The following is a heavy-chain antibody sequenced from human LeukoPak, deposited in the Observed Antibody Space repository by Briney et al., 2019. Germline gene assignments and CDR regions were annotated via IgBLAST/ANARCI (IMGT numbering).Heavy chain of an antibody. J-gene: IGHJ6*03. V-gene: IGHV7-4-1*02. CDR2: INTNTGNP. CDR3: ARVFDYYDSSGYYYDYYYMDV. D-gene: IGHD3-22*01. Sequence: ASVKVSCKASGYTFTSYAMNWVRQAPGQGLEWMGWINTNTGNPTYAQGFTGRFVFSLDTSVSTAYLQISSLKADDTAVYYCARVFDYYDSSGYYYDYYYMDVWGKGTTVTVSS. CDR1: GYTFTSYA.